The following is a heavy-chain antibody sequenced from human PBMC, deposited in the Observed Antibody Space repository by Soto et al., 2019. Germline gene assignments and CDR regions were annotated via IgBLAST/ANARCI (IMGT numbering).Heavy chain of an antibody. J-gene: IGHJ6*02. V-gene: IGHV3-48*02. CDR3: AAEGGSYYYYYGMDV. D-gene: IGHD1-26*01. Sequence: EVQLLESGGGLVQPGGSLRLSCAASGFTFSSYSMNWVRQAPGKGLEWVSYISSSSSTIYYADSVKGRFTISRDNAKNSLYLQMNSLRDEDTAVYYCAAEGGSYYYYYGMDVWGQGTTVTVSS. CDR2: ISSSSSTI. CDR1: GFTFSSYS.